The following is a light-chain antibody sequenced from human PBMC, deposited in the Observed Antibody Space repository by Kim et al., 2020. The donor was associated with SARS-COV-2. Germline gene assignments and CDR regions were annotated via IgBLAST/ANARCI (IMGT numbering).Light chain of an antibody. Sequence: SPGERATLACRASQSVSSSYLAWYQQKPGQAPSLLIYGASSRATGIPDRFFGSGSGTDFTLTISRLEPEDFAVFYCQQYGSSPWTFGQGTKVDIK. V-gene: IGKV3-20*01. CDR1: QSVSSSY. J-gene: IGKJ1*01. CDR3: QQYGSSPWT. CDR2: GAS.